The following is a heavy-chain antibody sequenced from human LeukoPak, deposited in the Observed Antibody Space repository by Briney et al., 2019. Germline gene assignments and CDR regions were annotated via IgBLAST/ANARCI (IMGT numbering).Heavy chain of an antibody. D-gene: IGHD6-13*01. CDR3: ARDFVAAPTV. V-gene: IGHV3-64*01. Sequence: PGGSLRLSCAASGFTFNNYAMHWVRQAPGKGLEYVSSISSNGGSTYYGNSVKGRFTISRDNSKNTLYLQMHSLRAEDTAVYYCARDFVAAPTVWGQGTTVTVSS. J-gene: IGHJ6*02. CDR1: GFTFNNYA. CDR2: ISSNGGST.